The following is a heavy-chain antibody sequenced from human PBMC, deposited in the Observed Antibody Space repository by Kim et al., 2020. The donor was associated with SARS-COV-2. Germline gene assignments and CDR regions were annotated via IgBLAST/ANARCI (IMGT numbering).Heavy chain of an antibody. Sequence: SETLSLTCTVSGGSIATYYWSWIRQPPGEGVEWIAYISYNGDTSYFPSLKSRLTMSLDTSNNQFSLKMTSVAAAVTAMYYCARAYGSGSPDAFDVWGQG. V-gene: IGHV4-59*01. D-gene: IGHD3-10*01. CDR1: GGSIATYY. CDR3: ARAYGSGSPDAFDV. CDR2: ISYNGDT. J-gene: IGHJ3*01.